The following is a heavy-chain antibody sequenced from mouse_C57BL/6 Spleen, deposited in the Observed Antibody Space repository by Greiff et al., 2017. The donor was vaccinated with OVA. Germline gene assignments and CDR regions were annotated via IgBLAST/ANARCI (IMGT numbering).Heavy chain of an antibody. Sequence: QVTLKVSGPGLLQSSQTLSLTCSFSGFSLSTSGMGVSWIRQPSGKGLEWLAHIYWDDDKRYNPSLKSRLTISKDTSRNQVFLKITSVDTADTATYSCARTYGNWGYYYAMDYWGQGTSVTVSS. CDR2: IYWDDDK. V-gene: IGHV8-12*01. CDR3: ARTYGNWGYYYAMDY. CDR1: GFSLSTSGMG. J-gene: IGHJ4*01. D-gene: IGHD2-1*01.